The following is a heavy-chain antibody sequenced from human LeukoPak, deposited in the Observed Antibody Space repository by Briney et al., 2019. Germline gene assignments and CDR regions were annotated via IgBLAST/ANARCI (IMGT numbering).Heavy chain of an antibody. CDR3: AGPFAVTLDDAFDI. CDR2: IIPIFGTA. Sequence: GASVKVSCKASGGTFSSYAISWVRQAPGQGLEWMGGIIPIFGTANYAQKFQGRVTITADESTSTAYMELSSLRSEDTAVYYCAGPFAVTLDDAFDIWGQGTMVTASS. D-gene: IGHD2-21*02. J-gene: IGHJ3*02. V-gene: IGHV1-69*13. CDR1: GGTFSSYA.